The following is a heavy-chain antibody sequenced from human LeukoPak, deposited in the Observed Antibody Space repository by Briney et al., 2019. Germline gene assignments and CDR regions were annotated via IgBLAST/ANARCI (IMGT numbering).Heavy chain of an antibody. D-gene: IGHD3-10*01. Sequence: GASVKVSCKASGYTFTSYGISWVRQAPGQGLEWMGWISAYNGNTNYAQKLQGRVTMTTDTSTSTAYMELRSLRSEDTAVYYCARGSLWFGELYPLRYWGQGTLVTVSS. V-gene: IGHV1-18*01. CDR1: GYTFTSYG. CDR2: ISAYNGNT. CDR3: ARGSLWFGELYPLRY. J-gene: IGHJ4*02.